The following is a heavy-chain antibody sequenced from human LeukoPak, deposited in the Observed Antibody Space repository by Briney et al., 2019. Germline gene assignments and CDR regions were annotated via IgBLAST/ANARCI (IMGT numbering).Heavy chain of an antibody. V-gene: IGHV3-23*01. CDR2: ISGNGGTT. Sequence: GGSLRLSCAASGFTFSGYALNWVRQAPGKGLEWVSTISGNGGTTYYADSVKGRLTISRDNSKNTLYLQMNSLRAEDTAVYYCAKESPSFDYWGQGTLVTVSS. CDR3: AKESPSFDY. CDR1: GFTFSGYA. J-gene: IGHJ4*02.